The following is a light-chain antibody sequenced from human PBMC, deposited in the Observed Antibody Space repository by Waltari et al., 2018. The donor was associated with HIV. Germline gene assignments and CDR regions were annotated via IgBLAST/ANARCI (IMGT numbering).Light chain of an antibody. J-gene: IGLJ1*01. Sequence: QSVLTQPPSVSGAPGQRVTISCTGSSSNIGAGYDVHWYQQLPGTAPKLLIYGNSNRPSGGPDRVSGSKSGTSASLAITGLQAEDEADYDCQSYDSSLSGSKVFGTGTKVTVL. CDR1: SSNIGAGYD. V-gene: IGLV1-40*01. CDR2: GNS. CDR3: QSYDSSLSGSKV.